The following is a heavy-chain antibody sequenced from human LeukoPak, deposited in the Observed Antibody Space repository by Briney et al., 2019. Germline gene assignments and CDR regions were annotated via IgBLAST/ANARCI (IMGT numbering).Heavy chain of an antibody. Sequence: PAATLSLTCTVSGDSISSYYWSWIRQPAGKGLEWIGRYHGNGGTTSNPSLKSRVSISADTSRNQFSLKLRSVTAADTAVYYWASMSLPSGTFDLCGQGTLGT. J-gene: IGHJ4*02. V-gene: IGHV4-4*07. CDR3: ASMSLPSGTFDL. CDR2: YHGNGGT. D-gene: IGHD3-10*01. CDR1: GDSISSYY.